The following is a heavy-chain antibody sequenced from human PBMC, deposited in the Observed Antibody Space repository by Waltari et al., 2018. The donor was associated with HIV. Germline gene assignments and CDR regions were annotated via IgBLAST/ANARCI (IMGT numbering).Heavy chain of an antibody. V-gene: IGHV1-24*01. J-gene: IGHJ6*02. CDR1: GYTPTELS. Sequence: QVQLVQSGAEVKKPGASVKVACKVSGYTPTELSIHWVRQAPGKGLEWMGGFDPEDGETIYAQKFQGRVTMTEDTSTDTTYMELSSLRSEDTAVYYCATDSHYKITIFGGPPGMDVWGQGTTVTVSS. CDR2: FDPEDGET. CDR3: ATDSHYKITIFGGPPGMDV. D-gene: IGHD3-3*01.